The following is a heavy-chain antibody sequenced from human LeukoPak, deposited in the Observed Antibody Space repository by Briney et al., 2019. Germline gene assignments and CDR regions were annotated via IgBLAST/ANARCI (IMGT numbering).Heavy chain of an antibody. CDR2: ISGSGGST. J-gene: IGHJ4*02. D-gene: IGHD3-3*01. CDR1: GFTFSSYA. V-gene: IGHV3-23*01. CDR3: AKTTYYDFWSGLNY. Sequence: PGWSLRLSCAASGFTFSSYAMSWVRQAPGKGLEWVSAISGSGGSTYYADSVKGRFTISRDNSKNTLDLQMNSLRAEDTAVYYCAKTTYYDFWSGLNYWGQGTLVSVS.